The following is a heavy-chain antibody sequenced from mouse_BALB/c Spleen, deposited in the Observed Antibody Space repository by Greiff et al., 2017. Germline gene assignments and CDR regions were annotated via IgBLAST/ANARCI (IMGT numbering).Heavy chain of an antibody. CDR2: IWGGGST. CDR1: GFSLTDYG. D-gene: IGHD2-4*01. CDR3: AKLGGSTMILYFDY. V-gene: IGHV2-6-5*01. J-gene: IGHJ2*01. Sequence: QVQLQQSGPGLVAPSQSLSITCTVSGFSLTDYGVSWIRQPPGKGLEWLGVIWGGGSTYYNSALKSRLSISKDNSKSQVFLKMNSLQTDDTAMYYCAKLGGSTMILYFDYWGQGTTLTVSS.